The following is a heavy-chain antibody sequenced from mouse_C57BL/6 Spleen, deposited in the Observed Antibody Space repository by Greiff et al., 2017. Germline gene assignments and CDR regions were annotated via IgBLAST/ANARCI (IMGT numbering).Heavy chain of an antibody. J-gene: IGHJ1*03. CDR1: GYTFTSYG. D-gene: IGHD1-1*01. V-gene: IGHV1-81*01. Sequence: QVQLQQSGAELARPGASVKLSCKASGYTFTSYGISWVKQRTGQGLEWIGEIYPRSGNTYYNEKFKGKATLTADKSSSTAYMELRSLTSEDSAVYFCARREAVVDYWYFDVWGTGTTVTVSS. CDR3: ARREAVVDYWYFDV. CDR2: IYPRSGNT.